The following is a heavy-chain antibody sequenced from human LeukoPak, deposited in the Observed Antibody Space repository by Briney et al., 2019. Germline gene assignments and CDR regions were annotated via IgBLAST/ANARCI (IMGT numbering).Heavy chain of an antibody. Sequence: TGGSLRLSCAASGFTFSSYAMHWVRQAPGKGLGYVTAISSNGGSTYYANSVKGRFTISRDNSKNTLYLQMGSLRAEDTAVYYCAELGITMIGGVWGKGTTVTISS. CDR3: AELGITMIGGV. CDR1: GFTFSSYA. D-gene: IGHD3-10*02. V-gene: IGHV3-64*01. CDR2: ISSNGGST. J-gene: IGHJ6*04.